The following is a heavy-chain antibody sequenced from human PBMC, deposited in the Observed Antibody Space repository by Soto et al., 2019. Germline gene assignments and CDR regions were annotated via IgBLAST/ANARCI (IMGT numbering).Heavy chain of an antibody. D-gene: IGHD3-9*01. J-gene: IGHJ5*02. V-gene: IGHV3-30-3*01. Sequence: GGSLRLSCAASGFTFSSYAMHWVRQAPGKGLEWVAVISYDGSNKYYADSVKGRFTISRDNSKNTLYLQMNSLRAEDTAVYYCAREAKLRYSDWQQPGGFDPWGQGTLVTVSS. CDR1: GFTFSSYA. CDR2: ISYDGSNK. CDR3: AREAKLRYSDWQQPGGFDP.